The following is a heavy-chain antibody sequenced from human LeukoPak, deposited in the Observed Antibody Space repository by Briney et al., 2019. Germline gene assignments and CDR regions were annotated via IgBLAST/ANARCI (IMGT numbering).Heavy chain of an antibody. J-gene: IGHJ4*02. Sequence: PGGSLRLSCAASGFTFRNYGMHWVRQAPGKGLEWVAFIRYDGSNKYYADSVKGRFTISRDNFKNTLYLQMNSLRAEDTAVYYCAKDLTNWGYFDYWGQGTLVTVSS. CDR3: AKDLTNWGYFDY. CDR1: GFTFRNYG. V-gene: IGHV3-30*02. CDR2: IRYDGSNK. D-gene: IGHD7-27*01.